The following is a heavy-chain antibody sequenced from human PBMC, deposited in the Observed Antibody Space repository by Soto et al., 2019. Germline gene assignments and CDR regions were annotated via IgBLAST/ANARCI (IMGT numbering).Heavy chain of an antibody. CDR3: ARSAPGPYYYGMDV. CDR2: ISYDGSNK. V-gene: IGHV3-30-3*01. Sequence: GGSLRLSCVASGFTFSRYAMHWVRQAPGKGLEWVAVISYDGSNKYYADSVKGRFTISRDNSKNTLYLQMNSLRAEDTAVYYCARSAPGPYYYGMDVWGQGTTVTVSS. CDR1: GFTFSRYA. J-gene: IGHJ6*02. D-gene: IGHD3-10*01.